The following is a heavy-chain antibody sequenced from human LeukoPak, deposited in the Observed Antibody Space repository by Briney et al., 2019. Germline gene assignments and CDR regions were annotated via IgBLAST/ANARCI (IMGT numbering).Heavy chain of an antibody. CDR3: ANSVTARRTPIPPYFDY. CDR1: GFIFYSYA. Sequence: GGSLRLSCSASGFIFYSYAMHWVRQAPGRGLEYVAAITSSGSSTFHANSVKGRFTISRDNSKNTLYLQMGSLRAEDTAVYYCANSVTARRTPIPPYFDYWGQGTLVTVSS. J-gene: IGHJ4*02. CDR2: ITSSGSST. V-gene: IGHV3-64*01. D-gene: IGHD6-6*01.